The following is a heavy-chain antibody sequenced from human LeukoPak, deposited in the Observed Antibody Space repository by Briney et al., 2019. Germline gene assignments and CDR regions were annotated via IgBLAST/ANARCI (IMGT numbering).Heavy chain of an antibody. CDR1: GYTFTGYY. Sequence: ASVKVSCKASGYTFTGYYMHWVRQAPGQGLEWMGWINPNSGGTNYAQKFQGRVTMTRDTSISTAYMELSRLRSDDTAVYYCARGFLGELSLDSTYYFDYWGQGTLVTVSS. CDR3: ARGFLGELSLDSTYYFDY. CDR2: INPNSGGT. D-gene: IGHD3-16*02. V-gene: IGHV1-2*02. J-gene: IGHJ4*02.